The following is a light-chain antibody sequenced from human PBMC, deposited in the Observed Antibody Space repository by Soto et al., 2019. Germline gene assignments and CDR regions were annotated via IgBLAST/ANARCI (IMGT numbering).Light chain of an antibody. Sequence: QYALTQPASVSGSPGQSITISCTGTSFGVGSFNLVSWYQHHPGKAPKLMIYEGSKRPSGVSDRFSGSKSGNTASLTISGLQAEDEADYYCCSYAGSSTYVVFGGGTKLTVL. V-gene: IGLV2-23*01. CDR1: SFGVGSFNL. CDR3: CSYAGSSTYVV. J-gene: IGLJ2*01. CDR2: EGS.